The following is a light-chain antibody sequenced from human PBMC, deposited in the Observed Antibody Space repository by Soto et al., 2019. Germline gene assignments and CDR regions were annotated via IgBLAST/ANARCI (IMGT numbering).Light chain of an antibody. CDR1: QSIRNY. J-gene: IGKJ1*01. CDR2: TAS. CDR3: QQTYSSPPGA. Sequence: DIQMTQSPSSLSASVGDRVTITCRASQSIRNYLTWYQQKPGKAPKVLIYTASSLQSGAPSRFSGSGSGTDFTLSIGRLQTEDFATYYCQQTYSSPPGAFGQGPKVEIE. V-gene: IGKV1-39*01.